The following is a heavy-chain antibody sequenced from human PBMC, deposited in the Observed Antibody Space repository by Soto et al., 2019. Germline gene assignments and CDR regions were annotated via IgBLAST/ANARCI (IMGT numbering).Heavy chain of an antibody. CDR3: ARCPQYNSGWYVGSPGYFDY. CDR2: ISAYNGNT. D-gene: IGHD6-19*01. V-gene: IGHV1-18*01. J-gene: IGHJ4*02. Sequence: ASVKVSCKASGYTFTSYGISWVRQAPGQGLERMGWISAYNGNTNYTQKLQGRVTMTTDTSTSTAYMELRSLRSDDTAVYYCARCPQYNSGWYVGSPGYFDYWGQGTLVTVSS. CDR1: GYTFTSYG.